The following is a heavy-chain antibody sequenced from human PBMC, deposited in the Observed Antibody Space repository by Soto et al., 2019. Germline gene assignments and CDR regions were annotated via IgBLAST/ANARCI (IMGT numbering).Heavy chain of an antibody. Sequence: PGGSLRLSCAASGFTSSSYWMSWVRQAPGKGLEWVANIKQDGSEKYYVDSVKGRFTISRDNAKNSLYLQMNSLRAEDTAVYYCARVMAAMVPFDYWGQGTLVTVS. D-gene: IGHD5-18*01. J-gene: IGHJ4*02. CDR3: ARVMAAMVPFDY. CDR1: GFTSSSYW. V-gene: IGHV3-7*03. CDR2: IKQDGSEK.